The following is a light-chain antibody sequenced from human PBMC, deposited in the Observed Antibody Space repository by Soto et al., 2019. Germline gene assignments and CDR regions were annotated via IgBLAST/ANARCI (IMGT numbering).Light chain of an antibody. V-gene: IGKV3-20*01. Sequence: EIVLPQSPGTLSLSPGERATLSCRASQSVSSSYLAWYQQKPGQAPRLLIYGASSRATGIPDRFSGSGSGTDFTLTMSRLEPEDFAVYYGQQYGSSLLTFGGGTKVEIK. CDR2: GAS. CDR1: QSVSSSY. CDR3: QQYGSSLLT. J-gene: IGKJ4*01.